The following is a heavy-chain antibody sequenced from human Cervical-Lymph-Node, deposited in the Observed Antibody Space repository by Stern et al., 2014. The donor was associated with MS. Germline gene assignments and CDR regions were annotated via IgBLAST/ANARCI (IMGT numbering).Heavy chain of an antibody. Sequence: VQLVQSGGGLVQPGRSLSLSCAVSGFTFEDYAMHWVRQAPRTGLDLYSGMSWNSGRIGYADSVKGRFTISRDNAKNSLYLQMNSLRAEDTALYYCAALRTTVTTGTSYWGQGTLVTVSS. J-gene: IGHJ4*02. D-gene: IGHD4-17*01. CDR3: AALRTTVTTGTSY. CDR1: GFTFEDYA. V-gene: IGHV3-9*01. CDR2: MSWNSGRI.